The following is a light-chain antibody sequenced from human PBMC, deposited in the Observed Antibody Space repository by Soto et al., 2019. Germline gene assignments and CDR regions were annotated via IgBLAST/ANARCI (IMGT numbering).Light chain of an antibody. CDR3: QEYNGWSS. CDR2: ATS. V-gene: IGKV3-15*01. J-gene: IGKJ1*01. CDR1: QSVAGN. Sequence: ERVTTQSPATLSVSPGERATLSCRASQSVAGNLAWYQQQPGQAPRLLIYATSTRATGIPARFSGSGSGTEFTLTISTLQSEDFAVYYCQEYNGWSSFGQGTKVEIK.